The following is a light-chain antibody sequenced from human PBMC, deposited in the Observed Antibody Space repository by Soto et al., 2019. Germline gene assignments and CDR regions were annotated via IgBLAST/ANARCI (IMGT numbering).Light chain of an antibody. J-gene: IGKJ1*01. V-gene: IGKV3-15*01. CDR2: GAS. CDR1: QSVSSN. CDR3: QQYNNWPRT. Sequence: EIVMTQSPGTLSVSPGERATLSCRASQSVSSNLAWYQQKPGQAPRLLIYGASTRATGIPARFSGSRSGTEFTLTISSLQSVAVYYCQQYNNWPRTFGQGTKVEIK.